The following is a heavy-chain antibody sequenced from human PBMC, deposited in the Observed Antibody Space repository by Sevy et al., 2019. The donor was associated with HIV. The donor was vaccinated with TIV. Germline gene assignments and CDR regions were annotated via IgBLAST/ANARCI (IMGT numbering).Heavy chain of an antibody. CDR1: GFTFSDYD. CDR3: AILFSCSGDCYYLDY. D-gene: IGHD2-21*02. V-gene: IGHV3-30*04. CDR2: MSHDGNYK. Sequence: GGSLRLSCAASGFTFSDYDMHWVRQAPGKGLEWVAVMSHDGNYKNHADSVKVRFTISGDNFKNTLYLQMNSLRVEDTAGYFCAILFSCSGDCYYLDYWGQGAPVTVSS. J-gene: IGHJ4*02.